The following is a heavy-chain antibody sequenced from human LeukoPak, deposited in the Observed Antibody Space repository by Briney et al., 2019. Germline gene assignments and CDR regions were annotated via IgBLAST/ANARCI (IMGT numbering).Heavy chain of an antibody. CDR3: AKMIVVVVVATDDAFDI. CDR2: IRYDGSNK. D-gene: IGHD2-15*01. J-gene: IGHJ3*02. Sequence: TGGSLRLSCAASGFTFSSYGMHWVRQAPGKGLEWVAFIRYDGSNKYYADSVKGRFTISRDNSKNTLYLQMNSLRAEDTAVYYCAKMIVVVVVATDDAFDIWGQGTMVTVSS. V-gene: IGHV3-30*02. CDR1: GFTFSSYG.